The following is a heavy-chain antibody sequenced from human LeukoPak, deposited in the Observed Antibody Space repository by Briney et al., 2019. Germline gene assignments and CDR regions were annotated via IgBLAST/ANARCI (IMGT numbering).Heavy chain of an antibody. Sequence: ASVKVSCKASGYTFTSYDINWVRQAPGQGLEWMGWMNPNSGDTGYPQKFQGRVTMTRDTSITTAYMELSSLRSEDTAVYYCARDWRDSSGKFPNDAFDIWGQGTMVTVSS. CDR1: GYTFTSYD. V-gene: IGHV1-8*01. D-gene: IGHD3-22*01. CDR2: MNPNSGDT. J-gene: IGHJ3*02. CDR3: ARDWRDSSGKFPNDAFDI.